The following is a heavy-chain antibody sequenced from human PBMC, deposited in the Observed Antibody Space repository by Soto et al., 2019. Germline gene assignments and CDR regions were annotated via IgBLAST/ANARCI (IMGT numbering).Heavy chain of an antibody. CDR1: GGSVSSGYNY. CDR3: ATESGSTYGYFDY. D-gene: IGHD5-18*01. V-gene: IGHV4-30-4*01. Sequence: SETLSLTCTVSGGSVSSGYNYWSWIRQSPGKGLEWIGYISGSGSTGYNPSLKNRLTMSVDRSKNQFTLRLTSVTAADTAVYFCATESGSTYGYFDYWGQGTKVTAYS. CDR2: ISGSGST. J-gene: IGHJ4*02.